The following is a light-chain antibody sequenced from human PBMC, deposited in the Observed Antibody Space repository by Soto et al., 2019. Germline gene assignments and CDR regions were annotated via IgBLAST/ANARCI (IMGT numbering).Light chain of an antibody. CDR3: SSYAGSTLPVA. CDR1: SSDVGGYNF. V-gene: IGLV2-8*01. J-gene: IGLJ2*01. CDR2: DVT. Sequence: QSALTQPPYASGSPGQSVTISCTGASSDVGGYNFVSWYQHHPGKAPRLMIYDVTQRPSGVPDRFSGSKSGNTASLTVSGLQFDDEAYYYCSSYAGSTLPVAFGGGTKLTVL.